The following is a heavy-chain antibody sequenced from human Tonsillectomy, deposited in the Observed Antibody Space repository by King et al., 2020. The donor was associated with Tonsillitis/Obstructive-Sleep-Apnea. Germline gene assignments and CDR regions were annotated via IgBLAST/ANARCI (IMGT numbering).Heavy chain of an antibody. D-gene: IGHD6-19*01. CDR1: GFTFNIYW. J-gene: IGHJ4*02. CDR3: ARVGYSSGWFKMDY. Sequence: VQLVESGGGLVQPGGSLRLSCAASGFTFNIYWMNWVRQAPGKGLEWVANIKEDGSDKYYVDSVKCRFTISRDNAKNSVYLQMNSLRAEDTAVYYCARVGYSSGWFKMDYWGQGTLVTVSS. V-gene: IGHV3-7*03. CDR2: IKEDGSDK.